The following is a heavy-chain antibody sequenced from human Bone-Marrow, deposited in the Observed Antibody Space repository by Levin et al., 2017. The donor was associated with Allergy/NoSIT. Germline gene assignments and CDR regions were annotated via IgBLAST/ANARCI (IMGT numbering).Heavy chain of an antibody. CDR1: GGSISSGDYY. Sequence: SQTLSLTCTVSGGSISSGDYYWSWIRQPPGKGLEWIGYIYYSGSTYYNPSLKSRVTISVDTSKNQFSLKLSSVTAADTAVYYCARGGDYGDLPGDYWGQGTLVTVSS. J-gene: IGHJ4*02. V-gene: IGHV4-30-4*01. D-gene: IGHD4-17*01. CDR2: IYYSGST. CDR3: ARGGDYGDLPGDY.